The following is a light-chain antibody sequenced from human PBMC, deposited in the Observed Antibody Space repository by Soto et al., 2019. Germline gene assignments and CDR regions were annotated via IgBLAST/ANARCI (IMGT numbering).Light chain of an antibody. CDR1: QTVRNNY. CDR3: HHRWNGIT. V-gene: IGKV3D-20*02. CDR2: DAS. J-gene: IGKJ5*01. Sequence: VLTQSPGTLSLSPGERATLAFMASQTVRNNYLAWYQQKPGQAPRLLIYDASSRAPGIPARFSGSGSGTDFALTISSLEPDDFAVYYCHHRWNGITFGQGARLEVK.